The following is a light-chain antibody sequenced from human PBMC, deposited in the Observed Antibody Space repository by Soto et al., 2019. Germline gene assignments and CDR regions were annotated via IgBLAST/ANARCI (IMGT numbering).Light chain of an antibody. V-gene: IGKV1-5*03. J-gene: IGKJ1*01. CDR2: KAS. CDR1: QSISSW. CDR3: QQYKTYWS. Sequence: DIRMTQSPSTLSASVGDRITITCRASQSISSWLAWYQQKPGKAPKVLIYKASTLESGVPSRFSGSGSGTEFTLTISRLQPDDFATYYCQQYKTYWSFGQGTNVEIK.